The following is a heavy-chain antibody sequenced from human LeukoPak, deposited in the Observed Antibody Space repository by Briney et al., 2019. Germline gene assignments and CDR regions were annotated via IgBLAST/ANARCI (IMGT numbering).Heavy chain of an antibody. J-gene: IGHJ5*02. CDR1: GCTFTSYG. CDR2: IIPIFGTA. CDR3: ARDLSQYYYDSSGYAPFDP. D-gene: IGHD3-22*01. Sequence: ASVKVSCKASGCTFTSYGISWVRQAPGQGLEWMGGIIPIFGTANYAQKFQGRVTITADESTSTAYMELSSLRSEDTAVYYCARDLSQYYYDSSGYAPFDPWGQGTLVTVSS. V-gene: IGHV1-69*13.